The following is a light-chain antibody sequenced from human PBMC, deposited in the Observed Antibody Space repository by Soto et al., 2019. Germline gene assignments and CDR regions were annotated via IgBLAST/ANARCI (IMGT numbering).Light chain of an antibody. CDR2: DAS. J-gene: IGKJ2*01. CDR1: QSVSSY. Sequence: EIVLTQSPATLSLSPGEGATLSCRASQSVSSYLAWYQQKPGQAPRLLIYDASNRATGIPARFSGSGSGTDVTLTSSSLGPEDFAVYYCQQLSNRPPAYTFGQGKKLEIK. V-gene: IGKV3-11*01. CDR3: QQLSNRPPAYT.